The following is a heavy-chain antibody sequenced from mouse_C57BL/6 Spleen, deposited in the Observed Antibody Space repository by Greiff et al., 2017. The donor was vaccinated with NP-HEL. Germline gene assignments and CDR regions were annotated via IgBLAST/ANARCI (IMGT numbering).Heavy chain of an antibody. D-gene: IGHD4-1*01. Sequence: VQLQQSGAELVRPGASVTLSCKASGYTFTDYEMHWVKQTPVHGLEWIGAIDPETGGTASNQKFKGKAILTADKSSSTAYMELRSLTSEDSAVYYCTRRTGTEAWFAYWGQGTLVTVSA. CDR1: GYTFTDYE. J-gene: IGHJ3*01. CDR3: TRRTGTEAWFAY. V-gene: IGHV1-15*01. CDR2: IDPETGGT.